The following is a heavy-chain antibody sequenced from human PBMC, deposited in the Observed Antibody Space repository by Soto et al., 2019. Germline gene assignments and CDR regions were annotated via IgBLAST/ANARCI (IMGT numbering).Heavy chain of an antibody. V-gene: IGHV3-23*01. D-gene: IGHD2-21*01. J-gene: IGHJ2*01. CDR2: ISGGGDAT. Sequence: EVQLLESGGDSVQPGGSVRLSCAGSGFTFINYAMNWVRQAPGKGLEWVSTISGGGDATFFADSVRGRFTFSRDNSKNTVTRQMNSLGVDDTAVYYCARKVVGSTSRPDYWYCDLWGRGTLVTVSS. CDR3: ARKVVGSTSRPDYWYCDL. CDR1: GFTFINYA.